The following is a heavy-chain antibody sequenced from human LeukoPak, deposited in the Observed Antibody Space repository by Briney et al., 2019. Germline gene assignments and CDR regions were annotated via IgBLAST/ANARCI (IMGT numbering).Heavy chain of an antibody. CDR3: ARGGYCSGDSCYYNWFDP. V-gene: IGHV4-39*07. CDR1: GGSISSSSYY. CDR2: IYYSGST. J-gene: IGHJ5*02. D-gene: IGHD2-15*01. Sequence: TPSETLSLTCTVSGGSISSSSYYWGWIRQPPGKGLEWIGSIYYSGSTYYNPSLKSRVTISVDTSKNQFSLKLSSVTAADTAVYYCARGGYCSGDSCYYNWFDPWGQGTLVTVSS.